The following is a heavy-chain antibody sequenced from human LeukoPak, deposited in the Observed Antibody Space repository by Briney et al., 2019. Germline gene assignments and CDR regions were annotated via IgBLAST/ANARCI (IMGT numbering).Heavy chain of an antibody. Sequence: GGSLRLSCAASGFTFDDYAMHWVRQAPGKGLEWVSGISWNSGSIGYADSVKGRFTISRDNAKNSLYLQMNSLRAEDTAVYYCARSSGAAFDIWGQGTMVTVSS. V-gene: IGHV3-9*01. CDR3: ARSSGAAFDI. CDR2: ISWNSGSI. CDR1: GFTFDDYA. J-gene: IGHJ3*02.